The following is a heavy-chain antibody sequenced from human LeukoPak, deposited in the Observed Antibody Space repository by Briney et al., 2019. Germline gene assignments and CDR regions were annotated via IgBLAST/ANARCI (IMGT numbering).Heavy chain of an antibody. D-gene: IGHD3-10*01. CDR1: GYTFTGYY. CDR3: ARDYYGSGIFEGAFDI. V-gene: IGHV1-2*02. CDR2: INPNSGGT. J-gene: IGHJ3*02. Sequence: ASVKVSCKASGYTFTGYYVHWVRQAPGQGLEWMGWINPNSGGTNYAQKFQGRVTMTRDTSISTAYMELSRLRSDDTAVYYCARDYYGSGIFEGAFDIWGQRTMVTVSS.